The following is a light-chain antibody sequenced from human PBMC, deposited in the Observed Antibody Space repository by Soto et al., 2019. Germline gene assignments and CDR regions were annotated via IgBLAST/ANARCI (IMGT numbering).Light chain of an antibody. J-gene: IGKJ5*01. Sequence: EIVLTQSPGTLSLSPGERATLSCRASQSVSSSYLAWYQQKPGQAPRLLIYGASSRASGIPDRFSGSGSETDFTLTISRLEPEDFALYYCQQYAGSPITFGQGTRLEIK. CDR1: QSVSSSY. V-gene: IGKV3-20*01. CDR2: GAS. CDR3: QQYAGSPIT.